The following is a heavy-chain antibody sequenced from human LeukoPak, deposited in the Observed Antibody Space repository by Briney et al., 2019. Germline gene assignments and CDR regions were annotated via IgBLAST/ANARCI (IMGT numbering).Heavy chain of an antibody. V-gene: IGHV1-69*13. CDR2: IIPIFGTA. CDR1: GGTFSSYA. J-gene: IGHJ4*02. Sequence: ASVKVSCKASGGTFSSYAISWVRLAPGQGLERMGGIIPIFGTANYAQKFQGRVTITADESTSTAYMELSSLRSEDTAVYYCASQYDYVWGSYRAPFDYWGQGTLVTVSS. D-gene: IGHD3-16*02. CDR3: ASQYDYVWGSYRAPFDY.